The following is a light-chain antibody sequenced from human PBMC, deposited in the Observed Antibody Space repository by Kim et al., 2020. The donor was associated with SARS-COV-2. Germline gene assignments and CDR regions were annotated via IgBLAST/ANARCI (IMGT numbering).Light chain of an antibody. J-gene: IGKJ2*01. Sequence: LSTGERATLSRRASQSVSSYLAWYQQKPGQAPRLLIYDASNRATGIPARFSGSGSGKDFTLTISSLEPEDFAVYYWQQRSNWPPDTFGQGTKLEI. CDR2: DAS. CDR3: QQRSNWPPDT. V-gene: IGKV3-11*01. CDR1: QSVSSY.